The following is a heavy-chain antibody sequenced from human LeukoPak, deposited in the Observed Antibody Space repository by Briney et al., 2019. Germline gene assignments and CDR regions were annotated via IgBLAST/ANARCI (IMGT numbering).Heavy chain of an antibody. Sequence: GGSLRLSCAASGFTFSSYAMTWFPQAPGKGLEWFSSISGGGDTPYCADSVRGRFTISRQNSKNTLSVQMNNLRAEDTAVYYCSKQRSEVVVAATHYRGQGTLVTVSS. V-gene: IGHV3-23*01. CDR3: SKQRSEVVVAATHY. CDR1: GFTFSSYA. J-gene: IGHJ4*02. CDR2: ISGGGDTP. D-gene: IGHD2-15*01.